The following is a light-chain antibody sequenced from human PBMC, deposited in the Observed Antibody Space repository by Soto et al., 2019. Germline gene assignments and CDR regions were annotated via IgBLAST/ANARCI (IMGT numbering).Light chain of an antibody. J-gene: IGLJ2*01. CDR2: DNT. V-gene: IGLV1-40*01. Sequence: QSVLTQPPSVSGAPGQRVTISCTGSSSNFGAGYDVHWYQQLPGTAPKLLIYDNTIRPSGVPDRFSGSKSGTSASLAITGLQAEDGADYYCQSYDSSLSGVVFGGGTQLTVL. CDR3: QSYDSSLSGVV. CDR1: SSNFGAGYD.